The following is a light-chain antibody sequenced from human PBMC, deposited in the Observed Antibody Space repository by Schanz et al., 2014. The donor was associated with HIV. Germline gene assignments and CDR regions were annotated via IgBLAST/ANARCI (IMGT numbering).Light chain of an antibody. CDR3: SSYAGDSKLI. Sequence: QSVLTQPPSASGTPGQRVTISCSGSSSNIGSNYVYWYQQLPGTAPKLLIYRNNQRPSGVPDRFSGSKSGNTASLTVSGLQAEDEADYYCSSYAGDSKLIFGGGTKLTVL. CDR1: SSNIGSNY. V-gene: IGLV1-47*01. J-gene: IGLJ2*01. CDR2: RNN.